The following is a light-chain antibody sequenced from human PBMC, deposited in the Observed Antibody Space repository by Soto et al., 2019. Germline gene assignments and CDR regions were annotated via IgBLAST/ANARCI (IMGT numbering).Light chain of an antibody. Sequence: EIVMTQSPATLSVSPGERATLSCRASQSVSDNLAWYQQKPGQAPRLLIYGASTRATGIPARFSGSGSGTEFTLTISSLQSEDFAVYYCQQYNNWPLTFGEGTKVEI. CDR1: QSVSDN. V-gene: IGKV3D-15*01. J-gene: IGKJ4*01. CDR2: GAS. CDR3: QQYNNWPLT.